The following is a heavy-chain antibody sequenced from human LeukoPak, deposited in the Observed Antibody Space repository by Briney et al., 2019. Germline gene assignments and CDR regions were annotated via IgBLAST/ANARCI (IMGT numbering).Heavy chain of an antibody. CDR1: GFTFSSYA. CDR2: ISGSGGST. J-gene: IGHJ5*02. D-gene: IGHD3-22*01. CDR3: AKDLGVVVINNGYGDWFDP. Sequence: GGSLRLSCAASGFTFSSYAMSWVRQAPGKGLEWVSAISGSGGSTYYADSVKGRFTISRDNSKNTLYLQMNSLRAEDTAVYYCAKDLGVVVINNGYGDWFDPWGQGTLVTVSS. V-gene: IGHV3-23*01.